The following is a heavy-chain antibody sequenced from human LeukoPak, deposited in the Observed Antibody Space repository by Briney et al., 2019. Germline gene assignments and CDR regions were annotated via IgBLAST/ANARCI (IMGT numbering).Heavy chain of an antibody. J-gene: IGHJ4*02. Sequence: VASVKVSCKASGYTFTGYYMHWVRQAPGQGLEWMGWINPNSGGTNYAQKFQGRVTMTRDTSISTAYMELSRLRSDDTAVYYCARVLSPDRSPVGATGGFDYWGQGTLVTVSS. CDR3: ARVLSPDRSPVGATGGFDY. V-gene: IGHV1-2*02. CDR1: GYTFTGYY. CDR2: INPNSGGT. D-gene: IGHD1-26*01.